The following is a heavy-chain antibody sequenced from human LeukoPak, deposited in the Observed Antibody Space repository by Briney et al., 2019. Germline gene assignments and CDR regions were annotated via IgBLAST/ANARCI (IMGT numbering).Heavy chain of an antibody. CDR1: GGSISSNSYY. Sequence: PSETLSLTCAVSGGSISSNSYYWGWIRQPPGKGLEWIGSIYYSGSTYYNPSLKSRVPISVDTSKNQFSLKLSSVTAADTAVYYCARTRYYYNSRSYGAPYYFDYWGQGTLVTVSS. CDR3: ARTRYYYNSRSYGAPYYFDY. CDR2: IYYSGST. V-gene: IGHV4-39*01. D-gene: IGHD3-10*01. J-gene: IGHJ4*02.